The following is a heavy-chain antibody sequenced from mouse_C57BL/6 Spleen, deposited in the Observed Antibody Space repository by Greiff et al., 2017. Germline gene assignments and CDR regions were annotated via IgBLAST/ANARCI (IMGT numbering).Heavy chain of an antibody. Sequence: EVKLVESGGGLAKPGGSLQLSCAASGFTFSDYGMHWVRQAPEKGLEWVAYISSGSSTIYYADTVKGRFTISRDNATNTLFLQMTSLRSEDTAVYYCARRGTGNAMDYWGQGTLVTVSS. J-gene: IGHJ4*01. CDR1: GFTFSDYG. D-gene: IGHD4-1*01. CDR3: ARRGTGNAMDY. V-gene: IGHV5-17*01. CDR2: ISSGSSTI.